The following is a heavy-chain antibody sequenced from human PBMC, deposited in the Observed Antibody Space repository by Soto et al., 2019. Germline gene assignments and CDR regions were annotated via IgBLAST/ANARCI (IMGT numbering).Heavy chain of an antibody. CDR2: IYYSGTT. CDR1: GGSISSGGYY. CDR3: ARCSLVVVPAPGFDP. J-gene: IGHJ5*02. D-gene: IGHD2-2*01. V-gene: IGHV4-31*03. Sequence: SETLSLTCTVSGGSISSGGYYWSWIRQHPGKGLEWIGYIYYSGTTYYNPSLKSRVTISVDTSKNQFSLKLSAVSAADTALYYCARCSLVVVPAPGFDPWGRGTLVTVSS.